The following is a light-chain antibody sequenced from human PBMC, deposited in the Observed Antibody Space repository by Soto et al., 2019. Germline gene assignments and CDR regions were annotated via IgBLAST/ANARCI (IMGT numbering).Light chain of an antibody. CDR2: AAS. CDR1: QGIGRW. V-gene: IGKV1D-12*01. CDR3: QQGDSFPVT. Sequence: DVQMTQYPSSVSASVGDRVTITCRASQGIGRWLAWYQQRPGKAPSFLIYAASSLQGGDPSRFSCSGSGTDFTLTISNLQPEDFATYFCQQGDSFPVTFGQGTRLEMK. J-gene: IGKJ5*01.